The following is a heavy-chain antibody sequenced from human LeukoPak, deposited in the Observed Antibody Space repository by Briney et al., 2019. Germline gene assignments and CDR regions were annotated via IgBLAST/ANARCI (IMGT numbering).Heavy chain of an antibody. Sequence: PSETLSLTCAVYGGSFSGHYWSWIRQPPGKGLEWIGEINHSGSTNYNPSLKSRVTISVDTSKNQFSLKRSSVTAADTAVYYCARGSNYDILTGYVDYWGQGTLVTVSS. CDR1: GGSFSGHY. CDR2: INHSGST. D-gene: IGHD3-9*01. J-gene: IGHJ4*02. V-gene: IGHV4-34*01. CDR3: ARGSNYDILTGYVDY.